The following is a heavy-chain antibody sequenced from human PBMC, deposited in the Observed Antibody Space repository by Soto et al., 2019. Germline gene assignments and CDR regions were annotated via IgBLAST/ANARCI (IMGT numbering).Heavy chain of an antibody. CDR1: GFTFSNAW. V-gene: IGHV3-15*01. J-gene: IGHJ4*02. CDR2: IKSDAYGGAT. D-gene: IGHD2-8*01. Sequence: EVQLVESGGGLVKPGGSLRLSCAGSGFTFSNAWMSWVRRAPGKGLEWVGRIKSDAYGGATDYAARVKGRLTISRYDSKNTLLLQMNNLRAEDTAVYSCTTTKGRLEPPTNDFWGQGTPVIVSS. CDR3: TTTKGRLEPPTNDF.